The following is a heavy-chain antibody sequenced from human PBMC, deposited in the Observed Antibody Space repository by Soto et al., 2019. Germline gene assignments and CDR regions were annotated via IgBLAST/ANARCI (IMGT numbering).Heavy chain of an antibody. CDR3: ARGVILEMATITSATAFEI. Sequence: EVQLVESGGGLVKPGGSLRLSCAASGFTFSSYSMNWVRQAPGKGLEWVSSISSSSSYIYYADSVKGRFTISRDNAKNSLYLQMNSLRAEDTAVYYCARGVILEMATITSATAFEIWGQGTMVTVSS. J-gene: IGHJ3*02. CDR1: GFTFSSYS. V-gene: IGHV3-21*01. CDR2: ISSSSSYI. D-gene: IGHD5-12*01.